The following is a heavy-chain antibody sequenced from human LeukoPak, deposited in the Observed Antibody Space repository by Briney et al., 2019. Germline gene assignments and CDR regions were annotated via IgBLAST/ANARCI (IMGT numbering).Heavy chain of an antibody. J-gene: IGHJ4*02. CDR2: ISSNGGST. D-gene: IGHD4-11*01. CDR1: GFTFSSYA. V-gene: IGHV3-64*01. Sequence: GGSLRLSCAASGFTFSSYAMHWVRQAPGKGLEYVSAISSNGGSTYYANSVKGRFTISRDNSKNTLYLQMNSLRAEDTAVYYCAKYILAATTVTNFDYWGQGTLVTVSS. CDR3: AKYILAATTVTNFDY.